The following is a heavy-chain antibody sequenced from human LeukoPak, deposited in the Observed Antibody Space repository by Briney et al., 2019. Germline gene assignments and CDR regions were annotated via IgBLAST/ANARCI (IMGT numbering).Heavy chain of an antibody. Sequence: SETLSLTCAVYGGSFSGYYWSWIRQPPGKGLEWIGETNHSGSTNYNPSLKSRVTISVDTSKNQFSLKLSSVTAADTAVYYCARGTSTVTTGMTTPDWGQGTLVTVSS. J-gene: IGHJ4*02. CDR2: TNHSGST. CDR1: GGSFSGYY. CDR3: ARGTSTVTTGMTTPD. D-gene: IGHD4-17*01. V-gene: IGHV4-34*01.